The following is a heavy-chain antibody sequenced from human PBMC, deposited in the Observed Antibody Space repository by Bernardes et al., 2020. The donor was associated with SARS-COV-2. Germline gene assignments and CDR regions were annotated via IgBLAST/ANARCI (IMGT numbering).Heavy chain of an antibody. CDR2: ISGGGVTT. V-gene: IGHV3-23*01. Sequence: GGSLRLSCAASGFTLGHYAMTWVRQAPGKGLEWVSGISGGGVTTYYADSVKGRFTISRDNSKNTLYLQMNNLRAEDTAVYYCANNDVNSGRSNYYYPMDGWGKGTTVTV. CDR1: GFTLGHYA. CDR3: ANNDVNSGRSNYYYPMDG. J-gene: IGHJ6*04. D-gene: IGHD3-10*01.